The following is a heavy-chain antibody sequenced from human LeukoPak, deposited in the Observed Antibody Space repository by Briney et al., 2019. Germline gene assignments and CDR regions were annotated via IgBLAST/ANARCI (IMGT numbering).Heavy chain of an antibody. CDR2: IRVSGGGT. CDR3: ARDPNGDYIGAFDM. D-gene: IGHD4-17*01. J-gene: IGHJ3*02. CDR1: GFIFSNYA. Sequence: GGSLRLSCAASGFIFSNYALLWLRQSPGKGLEWVSAIRVSGGGTFYADSVNGRFTISRDNSKNTLYLQMNGLRAEDTAVYYCARDPNGDYIGAFDMWGRGKLVTVSS. V-gene: IGHV3-23*01.